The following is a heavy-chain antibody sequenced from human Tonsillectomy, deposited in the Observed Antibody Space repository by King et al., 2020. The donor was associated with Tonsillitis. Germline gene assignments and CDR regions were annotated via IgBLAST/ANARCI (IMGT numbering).Heavy chain of an antibody. Sequence: QLVQSGAEVKKPGASMKVSCKASGYTFIGYYIHWVRQAPGQGLEWMGWINPNSGGTNYAQKFQGRVTMTSDTSISTAYMELSRLRSDDTAVYYCARGESYCVGDCYPGYFDYWGQGTLVTVSS. CDR2: INPNSGGT. V-gene: IGHV1-2*02. D-gene: IGHD2-21*02. CDR3: ARGESYCVGDCYPGYFDY. J-gene: IGHJ4*02. CDR1: GYTFIGYY.